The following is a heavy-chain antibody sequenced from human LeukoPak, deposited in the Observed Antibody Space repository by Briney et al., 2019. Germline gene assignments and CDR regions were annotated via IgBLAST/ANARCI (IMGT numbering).Heavy chain of an antibody. CDR2: ISSSSSYI. J-gene: IGHJ3*02. CDR3: ARDRYYDSSGPGDAFDI. V-gene: IGHV3-21*01. D-gene: IGHD3-22*01. Sequence: GSLRLSCAASGFTFSSYSMNWVRQAPGKGLEWVSSISSSSSYIYYADSVKCRFTISRDNAKNSLYLQMNSLRAEDTAVYYCARDRYYDSSGPGDAFDIWGQGTMVTVSS. CDR1: GFTFSSYS.